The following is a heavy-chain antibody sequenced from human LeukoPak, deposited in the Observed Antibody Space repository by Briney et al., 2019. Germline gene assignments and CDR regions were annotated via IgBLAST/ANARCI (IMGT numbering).Heavy chain of an antibody. CDR1: GGTLSSYA. CDR2: IIPIFGTA. Sequence: ASVKVCCSAAGGTLSSYAISWGRQAPGQGREWRGGIIPIFGTANYAQKFQGRVTITADESKSPASLELSTLSSEDTAVYYCARDNGDSWIVDAFDIWGQGPMVTVSS. CDR3: ARDNGDSWIVDAFDI. J-gene: IGHJ3*02. D-gene: IGHD2-15*01. V-gene: IGHV1-69*13.